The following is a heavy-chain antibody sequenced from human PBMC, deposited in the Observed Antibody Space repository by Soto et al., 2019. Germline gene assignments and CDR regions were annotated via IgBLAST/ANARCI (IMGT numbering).Heavy chain of an antibody. V-gene: IGHV1-24*01. Sequence: ASVKVSCKVSGYTLTELSMHWVRQAPGKGLEWMGGFDPEDGETIYAQKFQGRVTMTEDTSTDTAYMELSSLRSEDTAVYYCATGDQSGWPMRYDAFDIWGQGTMVTVSS. CDR3: ATGDQSGWPMRYDAFDI. D-gene: IGHD6-19*01. CDR1: GYTLTELS. CDR2: FDPEDGET. J-gene: IGHJ3*02.